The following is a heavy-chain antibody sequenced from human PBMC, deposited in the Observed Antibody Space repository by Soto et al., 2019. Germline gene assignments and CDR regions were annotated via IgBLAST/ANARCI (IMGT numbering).Heavy chain of an antibody. CDR2: INHSGST. Sequence: SETLSLTCAVYGGSFSGYYWSWIRQPPGKGLEWIGEINHSGSTNYNPSLKSRVTISVDTSKNQFSLKLSSVTAADTAVYYCARLTMRKLDIWGQGTMVTVSS. CDR1: GGSFSGYY. CDR3: ARLTMRKLDI. J-gene: IGHJ3*02. V-gene: IGHV4-34*01. D-gene: IGHD3-22*01.